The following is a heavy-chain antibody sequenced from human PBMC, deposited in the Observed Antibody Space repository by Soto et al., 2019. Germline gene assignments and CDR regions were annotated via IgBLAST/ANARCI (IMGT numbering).Heavy chain of an antibody. V-gene: IGHV3-23*01. J-gene: IGHJ2*01. D-gene: IGHD2-21*01. Sequence: ESGGDLVQPGESLRLSCAASGFIFSDFAMSWVRQTPGKGLEWVSAVSVYGGSTHYSDAVKGRFTISRDNSRDTLFLQMNSLRAEDTAVYYCARRPAGDSHWYFDLWGRGTLVTVSS. CDR1: GFIFSDFA. CDR3: ARRPAGDSHWYFDL. CDR2: VSVYGGST.